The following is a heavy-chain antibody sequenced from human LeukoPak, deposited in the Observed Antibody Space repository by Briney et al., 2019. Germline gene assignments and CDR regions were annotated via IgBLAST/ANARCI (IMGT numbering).Heavy chain of an antibody. J-gene: IGHJ3*02. CDR3: ARQGIAVAGPRGAFDI. CDR1: GYSFTSYW. CDR2: IYPGDSDT. Sequence: GESLKISCKGSGYSFTSYWIGWVRQMPGKGLEWMGIIYPGDSDTRYSPSFQGQVTISADKSISTAYLQWSSLKASDTAMYYCARQGIAVAGPRGAFDIWGQGTMVTVSS. V-gene: IGHV5-51*01. D-gene: IGHD6-19*01.